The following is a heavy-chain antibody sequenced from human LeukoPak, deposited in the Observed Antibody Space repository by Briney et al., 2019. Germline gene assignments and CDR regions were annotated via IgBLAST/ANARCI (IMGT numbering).Heavy chain of an antibody. CDR1: GFTFSSYA. CDR3: ARDHLVSGSYD. V-gene: IGHV3-30-3*01. Sequence: GGSLRLSCAASGFTFSSYAMHWVRQAPGKGLEWVAVISYDGGNKYYADSVKGRFTISRDNSKNTLYLQMNSLRAEDTAVYYCARDHLVSGSYDWGQGTLVTVSS. J-gene: IGHJ4*02. CDR2: ISYDGGNK. D-gene: IGHD3-16*01.